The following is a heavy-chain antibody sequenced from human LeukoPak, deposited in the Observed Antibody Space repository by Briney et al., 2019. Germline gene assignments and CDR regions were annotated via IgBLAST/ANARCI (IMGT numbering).Heavy chain of an antibody. CDR1: GGTFSSYA. CDR2: IIPILGIA. J-gene: IGHJ4*02. Sequence: SVKVSCKASGGTFSSYAISWVRQAPGQGLEWMGRIIPILGIANYAQKFQGRVTITADKSTSIAYMELSSLRSEDTAVYYCAGRAQRWLQSDYYFDYWGQGTLVTVSS. D-gene: IGHD5-24*01. CDR3: AGRAQRWLQSDYYFDY. V-gene: IGHV1-69*04.